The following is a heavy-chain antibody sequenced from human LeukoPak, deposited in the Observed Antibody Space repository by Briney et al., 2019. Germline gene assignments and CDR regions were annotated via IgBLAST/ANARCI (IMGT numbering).Heavy chain of an antibody. V-gene: IGHV3-23*01. J-gene: IGHJ4*02. CDR3: AKGRLGYCSGGSCPDGC. Sequence: GGSLRLSCAASGFTFSSYAMSWVRQAPGKGLEWVSAISGSGGSTYYADSVKGRFTISRDNSKNTLYLQMNSLRAEDTAVYYCAKGRLGYCSGGSCPDGCWGQGTLVTVSS. D-gene: IGHD2-15*01. CDR1: GFTFSSYA. CDR2: ISGSGGST.